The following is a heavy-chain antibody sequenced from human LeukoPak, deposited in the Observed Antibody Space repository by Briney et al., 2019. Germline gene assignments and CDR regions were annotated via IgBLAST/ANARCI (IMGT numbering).Heavy chain of an antibody. V-gene: IGHV4-4*07. CDR3: ARESTRGSNWDSFDY. J-gene: IGHJ4*02. D-gene: IGHD6-13*01. CDR2: IYTSGST. CDR1: GGSISSYY. Sequence: SETLSLTCTVSGGSISSYYWSWIRQPAGKGLEWIGRIYTSGSTNYNPSLKSRVTMSVDTSKNQFSLKLSSVTAADTAIYYCARESTRGSNWDSFDYWGQGTLVTVSS.